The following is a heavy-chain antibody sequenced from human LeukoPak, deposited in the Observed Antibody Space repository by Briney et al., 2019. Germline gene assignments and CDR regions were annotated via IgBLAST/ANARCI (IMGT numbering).Heavy chain of an antibody. D-gene: IGHD2-2*02. Sequence: GGSLRLSCAASGFTFSDYSMNWVRQATGKGLEWVSYISTSGSSIYYADSVKGRFSISRDNAKNSLYLQMNSLRAEDTAVYYCARGQAPIFFTVSYYFDYWGQGTLVTVSS. CDR1: GFTFSDYS. CDR3: ARGQAPIFFTVSYYFDY. CDR2: ISTSGSSI. V-gene: IGHV3-48*03. J-gene: IGHJ4*02.